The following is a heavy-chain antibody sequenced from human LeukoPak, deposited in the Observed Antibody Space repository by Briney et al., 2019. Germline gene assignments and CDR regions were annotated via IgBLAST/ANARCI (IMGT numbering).Heavy chain of an antibody. V-gene: IGHV4-39*01. CDR3: ASLAVAGLSEGY. D-gene: IGHD6-19*01. J-gene: IGHJ4*02. Sequence: SETLSLTCTVSGVSISSDSYYWAWIRPPPGKEREWIASIYYSGSTYYNPSLKSRVTISVDTSRNQFSLKLSSVTAADTAVYYCASLAVAGLSEGYWGQGTLVIVSS. CDR2: IYYSGST. CDR1: GVSISSDSYY.